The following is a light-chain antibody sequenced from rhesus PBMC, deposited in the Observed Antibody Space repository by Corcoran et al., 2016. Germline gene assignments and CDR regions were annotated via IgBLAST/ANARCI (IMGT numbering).Light chain of an antibody. CDR1: SSDIGGYDR. Sequence: QAALTQSPSVSGSPGQSVTISCTGTSSDIGGYDRVSWYQQHPGKAPKLMIYEVSQRPSGVSDRFSGSKSCNTASLTISGLQAEDEAYYYCSSYARSSAYMFGVGTRLTVL. CDR2: EVS. CDR3: SSYARSSAYM. J-gene: IGLJ1*01. V-gene: IGLV2-13*02.